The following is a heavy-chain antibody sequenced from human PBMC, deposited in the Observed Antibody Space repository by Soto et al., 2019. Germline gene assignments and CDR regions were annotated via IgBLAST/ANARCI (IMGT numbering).Heavy chain of an antibody. D-gene: IGHD6-13*01. Sequence: QVQLQESGPGLVKPSQTLSLTCSVSGGSISSGGYYWNWIRQHPGKGLEWIGYIYYSGSTHYNPSLESRVTISVETSKNQFSLKLNSVTAADTAVYYCARDPSIAYFYGMDVWGQGTTVTVSS. CDR2: IYYSGST. CDR3: ARDPSIAYFYGMDV. J-gene: IGHJ6*02. V-gene: IGHV4-31*03. CDR1: GGSISSGGYY.